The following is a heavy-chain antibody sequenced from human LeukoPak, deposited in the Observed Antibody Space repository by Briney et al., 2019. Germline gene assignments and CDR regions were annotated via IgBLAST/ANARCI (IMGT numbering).Heavy chain of an antibody. J-gene: IGHJ3*02. V-gene: IGHV3-11*05. CDR2: IRSGSTYT. D-gene: IGHD1-26*01. CDR3: AKGRWEVNLSDAFDI. CDR1: GFTFSDHY. Sequence: PGGSLRLSCEVSGFTFSDHYMSWIRQAPGKRLEWVSYIRSGSTYTNYADSVEGRFTISRDNAKNSLYLQMNSLRAEDTAVYYCAKGRWEVNLSDAFDIWGQGTLVTVSS.